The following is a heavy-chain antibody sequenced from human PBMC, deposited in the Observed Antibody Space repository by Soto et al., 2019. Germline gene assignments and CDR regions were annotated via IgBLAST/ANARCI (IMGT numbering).Heavy chain of an antibody. Sequence: EVQLVESGGGLVQPGGSLKLSCAASGFTFSDSAIHWVRQASGKGLEWVGRIRSKPNSYATEYAESVRGRFTISREDSKSTAYLQMHSLKTEDTAISYFTSPSSRAYGTSASCLDVWGHGTTVTVSS. V-gene: IGHV3-73*02. CDR3: TSPSSRAYGTSASCLDV. D-gene: IGHD2-2*01. CDR1: GFTFSDSA. J-gene: IGHJ6*02. CDR2: IRSKPNSYAT.